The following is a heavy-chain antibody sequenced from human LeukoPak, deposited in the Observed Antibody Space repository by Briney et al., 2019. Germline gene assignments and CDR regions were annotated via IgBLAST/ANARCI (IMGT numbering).Heavy chain of an antibody. Sequence: GGSLRLSCAASGFTFSSYSMNWVRQAPGKGLEWVSSISSSSSYIYYADSVKGRFTISRDNAKNTVSLQMNSLRADDTAVYYCVRDRIGFAPWGQGTLVTVSS. CDR2: ISSSSSYI. CDR1: GFTFSSYS. CDR3: VRDRIGFAP. J-gene: IGHJ5*02. V-gene: IGHV3-21*01. D-gene: IGHD3-16*02.